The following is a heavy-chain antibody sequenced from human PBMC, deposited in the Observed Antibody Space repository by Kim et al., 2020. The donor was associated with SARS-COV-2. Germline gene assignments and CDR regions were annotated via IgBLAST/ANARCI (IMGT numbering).Heavy chain of an antibody. CDR3: AKLSGTQTWSFDY. Sequence: GGSLRLSCAASGFTFSDYAMSWVRQAPGRGLEWVSTIDKSATNTYFADSVKGRFTISRDNSKNTMYLQMNSLRVEDTAVYYCAKLSGTQTWSFDYLGQGT. J-gene: IGHJ4*02. CDR2: IDKSATNT. CDR1: GFTFSDYA. V-gene: IGHV3-23*05. D-gene: IGHD2-15*01.